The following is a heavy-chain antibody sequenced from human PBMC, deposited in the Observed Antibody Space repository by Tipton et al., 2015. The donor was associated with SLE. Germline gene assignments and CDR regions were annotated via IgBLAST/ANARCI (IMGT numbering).Heavy chain of an antibody. V-gene: IGHV4-34*01. J-gene: IGHJ6*03. CDR2: INHSGST. Sequence: TLSLTCAVYGGSFSDYYWSWIRQPPGKGLEWIGEINHSGSTNYNPSLKSRVTISVDTSKNQFSLKLSSVTAADTAVYYRARGGLTYGYYYYMDVWGKGTTVTVSS. CDR3: ARGGLTYGYYYYMDV. D-gene: IGHD2-21*02. CDR1: GGSFSDYY.